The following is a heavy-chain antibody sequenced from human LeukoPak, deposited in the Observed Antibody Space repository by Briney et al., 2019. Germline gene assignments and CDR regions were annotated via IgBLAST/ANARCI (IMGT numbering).Heavy chain of an antibody. Sequence: SQTLSLTCAVSGGSISSGGYSWSWIRQPPGKGLEWIGYIYYSGSTYYNPSLKSRVTISVDTSKNQFSLKLSSVTAADTAVYYCTSTLGYYYYGSGRQFDYWGQGTLVTVSS. CDR1: GGSISSGGYS. CDR2: IYYSGST. D-gene: IGHD3-10*01. J-gene: IGHJ4*02. CDR3: TSTLGYYYYGSGRQFDY. V-gene: IGHV4-30-4*07.